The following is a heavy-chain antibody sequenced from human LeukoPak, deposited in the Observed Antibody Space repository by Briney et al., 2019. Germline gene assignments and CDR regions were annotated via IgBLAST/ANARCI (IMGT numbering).Heavy chain of an antibody. CDR1: GFTFSSYG. D-gene: IGHD3-22*01. J-gene: IGHJ4*02. CDR2: ISYDGSNK. V-gene: IGHV3-30*18. Sequence: GGSLRLSCAASGFTFSSYGMHWVRQAPGKGLEWVAVISYDGSNKYYADSVKGRFTISRDNSKNTLYLQTSSLRAEDTAVYYCAKSYFDSSGYTFDYWGQGTLVTVSS. CDR3: AKSYFDSSGYTFDY.